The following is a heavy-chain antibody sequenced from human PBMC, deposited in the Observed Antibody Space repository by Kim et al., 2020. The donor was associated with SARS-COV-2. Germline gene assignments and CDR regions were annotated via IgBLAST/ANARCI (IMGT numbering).Heavy chain of an antibody. CDR2: IYYSGST. CDR1: GGSISSGGYY. Sequence: SETLSLTCTVSGGSISSGGYYWSWIRQHPGKGLEWIGYIYYSGSTYYNPSLKSRVTISVDTSKNQFSLKLSSVTAADTAVYYCARDRATTTDYYGMDVWGQGTTVTVSS. J-gene: IGHJ6*02. V-gene: IGHV4-31*03. D-gene: IGHD1-26*01. CDR3: ARDRATTTDYYGMDV.